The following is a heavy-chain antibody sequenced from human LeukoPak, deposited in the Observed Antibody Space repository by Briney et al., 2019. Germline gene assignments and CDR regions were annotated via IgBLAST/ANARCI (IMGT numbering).Heavy chain of an antibody. D-gene: IGHD3-22*01. CDR1: GGSFSGYY. J-gene: IGHJ5*02. V-gene: IGHV4-34*01. Sequence: SETLSLTCAVYGGSFSGYYWSWIRQPPGKGLEWIGEINHSGSTNYNPSLKSRVTISVDTSKNQFSLKLSSVTAADTAVYYCARGLSYYEPWGQGTLVTVSS. CDR3: ARGLSYYEP. CDR2: INHSGST.